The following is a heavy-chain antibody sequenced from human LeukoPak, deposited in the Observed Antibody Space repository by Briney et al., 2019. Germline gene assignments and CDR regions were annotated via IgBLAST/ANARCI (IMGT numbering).Heavy chain of an antibody. CDR2: IYPGDSDT. Sequence: GESLKISCKGSGYSFTSYWIGWVRQMPGKSLEWMGIIYPGDSDTRYSPSFQGQVTISADKSISTAYLQWSSLKASDTAMYYCASGRRGAVAGTGELFDYWGQGTLVTVSS. CDR1: GYSFTSYW. CDR3: ASGRRGAVAGTGELFDY. J-gene: IGHJ4*02. D-gene: IGHD6-19*01. V-gene: IGHV5-51*01.